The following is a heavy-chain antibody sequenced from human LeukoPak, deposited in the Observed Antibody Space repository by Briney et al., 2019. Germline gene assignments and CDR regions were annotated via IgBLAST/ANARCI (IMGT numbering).Heavy chain of an antibody. Sequence: GGSLRLSCAASGFTFSSYSMNWVRQAPGKGLEWVSYISSSSSTIYYADSVKGRFTISRDNSKNTLYLQMNSLRAEDTAVYYCASNINSGYDSYFDYWGQGTLVTVSS. D-gene: IGHD5-12*01. CDR3: ASNINSGYDSYFDY. CDR1: GFTFSSYS. CDR2: ISSSSSTI. V-gene: IGHV3-48*01. J-gene: IGHJ4*02.